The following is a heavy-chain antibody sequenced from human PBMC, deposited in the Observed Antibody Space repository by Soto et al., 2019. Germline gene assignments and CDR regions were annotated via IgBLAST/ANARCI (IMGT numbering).Heavy chain of an antibody. Sequence: QVQLQESGPGLVKPSQTLSLTCTVSGGSISDGAYYWSWIRQPPGKGLEWIGHIYNSGNTYNNPSLRSRLTMSLDTSKSQCSRNLNSVTAADTAVYYCASGLSGDKVDQWGQGTMVTVSS. CDR1: GGSISDGAYY. V-gene: IGHV4-30-4*01. J-gene: IGHJ4*02. CDR3: ASGLSGDKVDQ. D-gene: IGHD7-27*01. CDR2: IYNSGNT.